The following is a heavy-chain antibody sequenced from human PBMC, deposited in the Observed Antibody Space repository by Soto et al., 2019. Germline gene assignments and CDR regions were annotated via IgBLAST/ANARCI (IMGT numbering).Heavy chain of an antibody. CDR3: TRDLVAGSPRGLDV. CDR2: TRNKANSYTT. CDR1: GFTFSDHY. Sequence: EVQLVESGGGLVQPGGSLRLSCVASGFTFSDHYMDWVRQAPGKGLEWVGRTRNKANSYTTEYAASVKGRFTISRDDSRKSLYLQMSSLVIEDTAVYYCTRDLVAGSPRGLDVWGQGTTVTVSS. V-gene: IGHV3-72*01. D-gene: IGHD6-19*01. J-gene: IGHJ6*02.